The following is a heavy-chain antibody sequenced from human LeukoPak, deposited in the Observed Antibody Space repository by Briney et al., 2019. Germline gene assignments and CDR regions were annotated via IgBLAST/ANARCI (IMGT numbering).Heavy chain of an antibody. CDR1: GFTFSNYA. Sequence: GASLRLSCAASGFTFSNYAMTWVRQDPGKGLECVSDISGSGGTTYYADSVKGRFTISRDNSKNTLYLQMNSLPAEDTAVYYCAKTLWGGFDYWGQGILVTVSS. CDR2: ISGSGGTT. CDR3: AKTLWGGFDY. J-gene: IGHJ4*02. V-gene: IGHV3-23*01. D-gene: IGHD3-16*01.